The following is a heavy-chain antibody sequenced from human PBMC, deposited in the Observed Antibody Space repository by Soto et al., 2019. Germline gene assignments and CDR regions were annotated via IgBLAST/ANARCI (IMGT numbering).Heavy chain of an antibody. Sequence: QLQLQESGPGLVKPSETLSLTCTVSGGSISSSSYYWGWIRQPPGKGLEWIGSIYYSGSTYYNPSLKSRVTLSVDTSKNQFALKLSSVTAADTAVYYCARQGYCSGGSCPQLYNWFDPWGQGTLVTVSS. CDR2: IYYSGST. V-gene: IGHV4-39*01. J-gene: IGHJ5*02. CDR1: GGSISSSSYY. D-gene: IGHD2-15*01. CDR3: ARQGYCSGGSCPQLYNWFDP.